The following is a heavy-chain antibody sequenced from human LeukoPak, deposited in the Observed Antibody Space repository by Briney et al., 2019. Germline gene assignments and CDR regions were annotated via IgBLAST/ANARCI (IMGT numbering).Heavy chain of an antibody. J-gene: IGHJ3*02. CDR2: LRYDGSNK. Sequence: GGSLRLSCAASGFTFSTYGMHWVRQAPGKGLEWVAFLRYDGSNKYYADSVKGRFTISRDNSKNTLYLQMNSLRAEDTAGYYCAKVKAGTDAFDIWGQGTMVTVSS. CDR1: GFTFSTYG. CDR3: AKVKAGTDAFDI. D-gene: IGHD6-19*01. V-gene: IGHV3-30*02.